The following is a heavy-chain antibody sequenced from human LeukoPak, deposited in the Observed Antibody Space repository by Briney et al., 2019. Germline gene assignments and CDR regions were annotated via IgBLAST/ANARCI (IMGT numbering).Heavy chain of an antibody. Sequence: GGSLSLSCAASGFTFSSYWMHWVRQAPGKGLVWVSRIVCDGNSATYADSERGRFHVSRDNPKSTLFVQMNSLTPEDGAVYLCLRDIATIPVYWGQRALVTVSS. CDR2: IVCDGNSA. D-gene: IGHD2-21*01. CDR1: GFTFSSYW. V-gene: IGHV3-74*01. CDR3: LRDIATIPVY. J-gene: IGHJ4*02.